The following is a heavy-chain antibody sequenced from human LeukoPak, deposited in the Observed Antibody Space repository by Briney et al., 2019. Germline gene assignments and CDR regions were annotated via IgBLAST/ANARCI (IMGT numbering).Heavy chain of an antibody. J-gene: IGHJ4*02. V-gene: IGHV4-4*07. CDR1: GGSISSYY. Sequence: PSETLSLTCTVSGGSISSYYWTWIRQPAGQGLEWIGRIYTNGNTNYNPSLKSRVAISVDTSKNQFSLKLNSVTAADTAVYYCARGVYIAAAQYGYWGQGTLVTVSS. CDR2: IYTNGNT. CDR3: ARGVYIAAAQYGY. D-gene: IGHD6-13*01.